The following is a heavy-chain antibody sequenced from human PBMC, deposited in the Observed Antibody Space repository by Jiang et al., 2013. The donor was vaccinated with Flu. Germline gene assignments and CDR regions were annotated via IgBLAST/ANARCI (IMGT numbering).Heavy chain of an antibody. CDR3: ARGRYCSSTSCYDY. Sequence: TLSLTCSVSGGSVSSSNYYWSWIRQPPGKGLEWIGYIYYSGSTNYNPSLKSRVTISVDTSKNQFSLKLSSVTAADTAVYYCARGRYCSSTSCYDYWGQGTLVTVSS. D-gene: IGHD2-2*01. CDR1: GGSVSSSNYY. CDR2: IYYSGST. V-gene: IGHV4-61*01. J-gene: IGHJ4*02.